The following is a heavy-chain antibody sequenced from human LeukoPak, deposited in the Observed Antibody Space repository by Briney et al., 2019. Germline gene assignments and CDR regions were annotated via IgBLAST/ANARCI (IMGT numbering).Heavy chain of an antibody. CDR2: IYYSGST. J-gene: IGHJ4*02. Sequence: PSQTLSLTCTVSGGSLSSGDYYWSWIRQPPGKGLEWIGYIYYSGSTYYNPSLKSRVTIAVDTSKNQFSLKLSSVTAVDTAVYYCARGTSIPAALLTFDYWGQGTLVTISS. D-gene: IGHD2-2*01. CDR3: ARGTSIPAALLTFDY. V-gene: IGHV4-30-4*08. CDR1: GGSLSSGDYY.